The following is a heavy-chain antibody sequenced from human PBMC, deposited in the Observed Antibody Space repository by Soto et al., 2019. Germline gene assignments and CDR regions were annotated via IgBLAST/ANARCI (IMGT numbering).Heavy chain of an antibody. V-gene: IGHV3-21*01. CDR3: ARGPPGWLDNWFDP. CDR1: GFTFSSYS. D-gene: IGHD3-22*01. Sequence: GGSLRLSCAASGFTFSSYSMNWVRQAPGKGLEWVSSISSSSSYIYYADSVKGRFTISRDNAKNSLYLQMNSLRAEDTAVYYCARGPPGWLDNWFDPWGQGTLVTVSS. CDR2: ISSSSSYI. J-gene: IGHJ5*02.